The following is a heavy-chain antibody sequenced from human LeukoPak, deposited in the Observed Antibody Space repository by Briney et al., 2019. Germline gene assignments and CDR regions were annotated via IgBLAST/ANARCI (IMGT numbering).Heavy chain of an antibody. D-gene: IGHD5-12*01. V-gene: IGHV1-3*01. CDR1: GYTFTSYA. CDR2: INAGNGNT. Sequence: ASVKVSCKASGYTFTSYAMHWVRQAPGQRLEWMGWINAGNGNTKYSQKFQGRVTITRDTSASTAYMELSSLRSEDTAVYYCARYSGSGYGMFYFDYWGQGTLVTVSS. CDR3: ARYSGSGYGMFYFDY. J-gene: IGHJ4*02.